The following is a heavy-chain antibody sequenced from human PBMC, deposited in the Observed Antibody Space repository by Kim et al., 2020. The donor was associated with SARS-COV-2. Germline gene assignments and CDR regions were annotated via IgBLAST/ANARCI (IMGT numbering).Heavy chain of an antibody. V-gene: IGHV3-30*04. Sequence: GGSLRLSCAASGFTFSNYIMHWVRQAPGKGLEWVAVITNDGSNEYYADSVKGRFTISRDNSKNTLCLQMNSLRVEDTAVYYCAREGGTSGRSNPDYWGQGTLVTVSS. CDR2: ITNDGSNE. J-gene: IGHJ4*02. D-gene: IGHD1-26*01. CDR1: GFTFSNYI. CDR3: AREGGTSGRSNPDY.